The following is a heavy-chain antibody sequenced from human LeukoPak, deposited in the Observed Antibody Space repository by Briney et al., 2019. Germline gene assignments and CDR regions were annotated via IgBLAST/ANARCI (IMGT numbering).Heavy chain of an antibody. V-gene: IGHV5-51*01. D-gene: IGHD4-17*01. CDR1: GYSFTSYL. J-gene: IGHJ6*03. CDR3: ARHAHGDYHYYYYYMDV. Sequence: GESLKISCKGSGYSFTSYLIGGVRQMTGKGREWMGIIYPGISDTRYSPSFQGQVTISADKPISTAYLQWSSLKASDTAMYYCARHAHGDYHYYYYYMDVWGKGTTVTVSS. CDR2: IYPGISDT.